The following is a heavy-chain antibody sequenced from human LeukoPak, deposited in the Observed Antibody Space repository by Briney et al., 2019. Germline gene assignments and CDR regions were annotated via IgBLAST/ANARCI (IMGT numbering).Heavy chain of an antibody. CDR1: GFTSSSFS. V-gene: IGHV3-21*01. D-gene: IGHD6-13*01. CDR2: ISSSGNYI. CDR3: AREGFKRIAPTGSDY. Sequence: GGSLRLSCAASGFTSSSFSMNWVRQAPGKGLEWVSSISSSGNYIYYADSVKGRFTISRDNAKNSLYLQMNSLRAEDTAVYYCAREGFKRIAPTGSDYWGQGTLVTVSS. J-gene: IGHJ4*02.